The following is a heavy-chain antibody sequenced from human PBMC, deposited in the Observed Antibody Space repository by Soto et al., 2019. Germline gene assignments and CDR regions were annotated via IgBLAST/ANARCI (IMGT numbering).Heavy chain of an antibody. CDR2: IKEDGRQK. CDR1: GFTFSSHW. V-gene: IGHV3-7*01. J-gene: IGHJ6*02. D-gene: IGHD3-3*01. Sequence: GGSLRLSCAASGFTFSSHWMTWVRQAPGKGLEWVANIKEDGRQKYYVDSVKGRFTISRDNAKNSLYLQMNSLRAEDTAVYYCARGYYDFWSSSGMDVWGQGTTVTVSS. CDR3: ARGYYDFWSSSGMDV.